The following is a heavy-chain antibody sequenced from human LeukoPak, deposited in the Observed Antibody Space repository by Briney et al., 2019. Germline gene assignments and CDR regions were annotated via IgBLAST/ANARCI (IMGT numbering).Heavy chain of an antibody. J-gene: IGHJ6*03. V-gene: IGHV1-2*02. CDR2: INPNSGGT. CDR1: GYTFTGYY. CDR3: ARAIGSGYYEYYYYMDV. D-gene: IGHD3-3*01. Sequence: ASVKVSCKASGYTFTGYYMHWVRQAPGQGLEWMGWINPNSGGTNYAQKFQGRVTITRNTSISTAYMELSSLRSEDTAVYYCARAIGSGYYEYYYYMDVWGKGTTVTVSS.